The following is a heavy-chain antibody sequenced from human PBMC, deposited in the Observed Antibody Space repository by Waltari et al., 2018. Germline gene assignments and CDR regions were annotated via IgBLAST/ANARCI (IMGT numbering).Heavy chain of an antibody. D-gene: IGHD5-12*01. CDR2: MSYNGAT. Sequence: QLQLQESGPGLGKPSETLSLTCIVSGGSITSNRHYCAWFRQPPGQGLGLIGTMSYNGATYSSPSLNSRVTLSRDTSKNHLSLKLGSVTAADTAVYYCATYIGASIGTAAFDVWGQGTMVTVSS. CDR1: GGSITSNRHY. V-gene: IGHV4-39*02. J-gene: IGHJ3*01. CDR3: ATYIGASIGTAAFDV.